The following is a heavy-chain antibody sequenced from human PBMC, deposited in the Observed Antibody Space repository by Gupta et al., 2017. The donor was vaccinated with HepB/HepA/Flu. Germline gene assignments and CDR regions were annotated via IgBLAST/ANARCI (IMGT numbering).Heavy chain of an antibody. D-gene: IGHD3-10*01. Sequence: EVQLLESGGGLVQPGESLRLSCAASGFPFSSYDMSWVRQAPAKGLEWVSALSGSGSSTYHADSVKGRFTISRDNSKNTLYLQMNNLRAEDTALYYCASLTFYYGSGPVGAFDFRGQGTMVTVSS. J-gene: IGHJ3*01. V-gene: IGHV3-23*01. CDR3: ASLTFYYGSGPVGAFDF. CDR1: GFPFSSYD. CDR2: LSGSGSST.